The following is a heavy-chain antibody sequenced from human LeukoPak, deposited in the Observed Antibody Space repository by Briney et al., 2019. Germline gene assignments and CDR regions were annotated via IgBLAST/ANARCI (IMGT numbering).Heavy chain of an antibody. J-gene: IGHJ4*02. V-gene: IGHV4-59*12. CDR3: ARDSVYYYDSSGYPILDY. CDR2: MHYSGST. D-gene: IGHD3-22*01. Sequence: PSETLSLTCIVSGGSISRDYWSWMRQPPGKGLEWIGYMHYSGSTNYNPSLKSRVTISVDTSKNQFSLKLSSVTAADTAVYYCARDSVYYYDSSGYPILDYWGQGTLVTVSS. CDR1: GGSISRDY.